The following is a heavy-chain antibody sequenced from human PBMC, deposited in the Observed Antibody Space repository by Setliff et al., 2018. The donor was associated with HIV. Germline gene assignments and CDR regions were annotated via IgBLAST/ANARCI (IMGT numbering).Heavy chain of an antibody. CDR2: ISSDGGRM. D-gene: IGHD3-3*01. CDR3: ASGKNYIFWSSYFGMDV. Sequence: PGGSLRLSCTASGFMFSSYGMHWVRQAPGKGLEHVSGISSDGGRMYYADSVRGRFTISRDNSKNTLYLQMGSLRGDDMAVYYCASGKNYIFWSSYFGMDVWGQGTTVTVSS. CDR1: GFMFSSYG. V-gene: IGHV3-64*02. J-gene: IGHJ6*02.